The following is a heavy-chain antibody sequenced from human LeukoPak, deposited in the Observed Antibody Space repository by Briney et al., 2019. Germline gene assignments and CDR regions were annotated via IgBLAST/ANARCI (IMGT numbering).Heavy chain of an antibody. CDR2: TKSDGSST. CDR3: AKGRMVRGVIDAFDI. CDR1: GFTFSSYW. J-gene: IGHJ3*02. D-gene: IGHD3-10*01. V-gene: IGHV3-74*01. Sequence: GGSLRLSCAASGFTFSSYWMHWVRQAPGKGLVWVSRTKSDGSSTSYADSVKGRFTISRDNAKNTLYLQMNSLRAEDTAVYYCAKGRMVRGVIDAFDIWGQGTMVTVSS.